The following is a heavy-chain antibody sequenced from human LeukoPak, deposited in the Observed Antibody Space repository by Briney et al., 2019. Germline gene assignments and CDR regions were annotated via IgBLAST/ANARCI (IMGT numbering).Heavy chain of an antibody. CDR2: IYYSGST. V-gene: IGHV4-59*01. Sequence: SETLSLTCTVSGGSISSYYWSWIRQPPGKGLEWIGYIYYSGSTHYNPSLKSRAAISVDTSKNHFSLKLSSVTAADTAVYYCARVLAVAGAPFDYWGQGTLVTVSS. CDR3: ARVLAVAGAPFDY. D-gene: IGHD6-19*01. J-gene: IGHJ4*02. CDR1: GGSISSYY.